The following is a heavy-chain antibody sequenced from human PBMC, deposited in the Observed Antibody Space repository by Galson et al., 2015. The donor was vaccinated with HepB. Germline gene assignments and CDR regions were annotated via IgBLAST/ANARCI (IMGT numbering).Heavy chain of an antibody. Sequence: SLRLSCAASGFTFSSYGMHWVRQAPGKGLEWVAVIWYDGSNKYYADSVKGRFTISRDNSKNTLYLQMNSLRAEDTAVYYCARDGGSSGWYVYWGQGTLVTVSS. CDR2: IWYDGSNK. V-gene: IGHV3-33*01. J-gene: IGHJ4*02. CDR1: GFTFSSYG. CDR3: ARDGGSSGWYVY. D-gene: IGHD6-19*01.